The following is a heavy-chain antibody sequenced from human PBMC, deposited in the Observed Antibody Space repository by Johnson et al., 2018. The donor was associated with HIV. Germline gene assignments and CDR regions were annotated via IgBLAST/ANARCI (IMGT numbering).Heavy chain of an antibody. CDR3: ARESVIGAFDI. Sequence: QVQLVESGGGVVQPGRSLRLSCAASGFTFSSYAMHWVRQAPVKGLEWVAVISYDGSNKYYADSVKGRFTISRDNSKNTLYLQMNSLRAEDTAVYYCARESVIGAFDIWGQGTMVTVSS. J-gene: IGHJ3*02. V-gene: IGHV3-30-3*01. CDR1: GFTFSSYA. D-gene: IGHD2-21*01. CDR2: ISYDGSNK.